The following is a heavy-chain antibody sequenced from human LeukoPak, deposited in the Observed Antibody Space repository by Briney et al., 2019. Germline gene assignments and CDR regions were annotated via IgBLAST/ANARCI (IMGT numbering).Heavy chain of an antibody. Sequence: GGSLRLSCAASGSTFSSYWMHWVRQAPGKGLVWVSRINSDGSNTNYADSVKGRFTISRDNAKNTLYLQMNSLRVEDTAVYYCASSPRGVYWGQGTLVTVSS. J-gene: IGHJ4*02. CDR2: INSDGSNT. CDR1: GSTFSSYW. V-gene: IGHV3-74*01. CDR3: ASSPRGVY. D-gene: IGHD3-10*01.